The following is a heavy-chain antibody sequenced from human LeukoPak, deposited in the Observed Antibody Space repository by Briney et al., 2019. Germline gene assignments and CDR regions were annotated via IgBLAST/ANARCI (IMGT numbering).Heavy chain of an antibody. CDR2: ISTSGSPI. CDR1: GFTFSSYE. D-gene: IGHD3-22*01. V-gene: IGHV3-48*03. CDR3: ARRGFYDTSGYLFDH. Sequence: GGSLRLYCAASGFTFSSYEMNWGRQAPGKGLEWVSYISTSGSPIYYGNSVKGRFTISRDNAKNSLYLQMNSLRAEDTALYYCARRGFYDTSGYLFDHWGQGTLVTVSS. J-gene: IGHJ4*02.